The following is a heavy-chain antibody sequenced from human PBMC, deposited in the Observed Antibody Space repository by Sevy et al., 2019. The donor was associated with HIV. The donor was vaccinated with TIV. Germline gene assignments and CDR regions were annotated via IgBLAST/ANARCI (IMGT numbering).Heavy chain of an antibody. Sequence: GESLKISCKGSGYSFTSYWIGWVRQMPGKGLEWMGIICPGYSDTRYSPSFQGQVTISADKSVSTAYLQWSSLKASDTAMYYCARHIIRYSSSWSQHGPLAVNYYCYGMDIWGQGTTVTVSS. D-gene: IGHD6-13*01. CDR1: GYSFTSYW. V-gene: IGHV5-51*01. CDR3: ARHIIRYSSSWSQHGPLAVNYYCYGMDI. CDR2: ICPGYSDT. J-gene: IGHJ6*02.